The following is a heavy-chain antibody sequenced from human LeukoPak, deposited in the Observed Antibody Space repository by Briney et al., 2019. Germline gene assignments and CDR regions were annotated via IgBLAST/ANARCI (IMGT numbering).Heavy chain of an antibody. CDR2: ISGSGGST. V-gene: IGHV3-23*01. CDR3: AERLSGSYYLSFDY. CDR1: GFTFSSYA. J-gene: IGHJ4*02. Sequence: PGGSLRLSCAASGFTFSSYAMHWVRQAPGRGLEWVSAISGSGGSTYYADSVKGRFTMSRDNSNNTLYLQMNSLRAEDTAVYYCAERLSGSYYLSFDYWGQGTLVTVSS. D-gene: IGHD1-26*01.